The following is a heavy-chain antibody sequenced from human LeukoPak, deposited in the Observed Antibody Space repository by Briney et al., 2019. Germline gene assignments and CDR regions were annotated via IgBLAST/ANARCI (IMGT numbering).Heavy chain of an antibody. CDR1: GGSFSGYY. V-gene: IGHV4-34*01. CDR2: INHSGST. D-gene: IGHD5-24*01. J-gene: IGHJ4*02. CDR3: ARGRDGYNFLNRGEYYYFDY. Sequence: SETLSLTCAVYGGSFSGYYWSWIRQPPGKGLEWLGEINHSGSTNYNPSLKSRVTISVDTSKNQFSLRLNSVTAADTAVYYCARGRDGYNFLNRGEYYYFDYWGQGTLVTVSS.